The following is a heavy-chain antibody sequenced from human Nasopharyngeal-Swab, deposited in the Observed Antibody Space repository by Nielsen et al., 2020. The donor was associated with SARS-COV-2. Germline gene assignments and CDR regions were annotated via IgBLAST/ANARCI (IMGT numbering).Heavy chain of an antibody. CDR1: GGSISSYY. J-gene: IGHJ6*02. CDR3: ARGWIAARPHYYYYYGMDV. D-gene: IGHD6-6*01. Sequence: SETLSLICTVSGGSISSYYWSWIRQPPGKGLEWIGYIYYSGSTNYNPSLKSRVTISVDTSKNQFSLKLSSVTAADTAVYYCARGWIAARPHYYYYYGMDVWGQGTTVTVSS. CDR2: IYYSGST. V-gene: IGHV4-59*01.